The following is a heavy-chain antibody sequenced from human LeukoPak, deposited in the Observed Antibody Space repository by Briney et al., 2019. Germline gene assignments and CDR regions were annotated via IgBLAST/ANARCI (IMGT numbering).Heavy chain of an antibody. V-gene: IGHV3-53*01. CDR3: ARGITMVRGVIIGFAFDI. CDR1: GLSVSSNY. D-gene: IGHD3-10*01. CDR2: MYSGGHT. Sequence: PGGSLRLSCTASGLSVSSNYMTWARQAPGKGLEWVSVMYSGGHTYYADSVKGRFTVSRDYSKNTLYLQMNSLRAEDTAVYYCARGITMVRGVIIGFAFDIWGQGTMVTVSS. J-gene: IGHJ3*02.